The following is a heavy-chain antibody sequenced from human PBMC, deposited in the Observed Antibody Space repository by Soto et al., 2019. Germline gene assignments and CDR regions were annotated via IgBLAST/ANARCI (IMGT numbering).Heavy chain of an antibody. V-gene: IGHV1-18*01. CDR1: GYTLTSYG. CDR2: ISAYNGNT. Sequence: ASVKVCCKASGYTLTSYGISWVRQATGQGLEWMGWISAYNGNTNYAQKLQGRVTMTTDTSTSTAYMELRSLRSDDTAVYYCARVVSSGYTNWFDPWGQGTLVTVSS. J-gene: IGHJ5*02. D-gene: IGHD3-22*01. CDR3: ARVVSSGYTNWFDP.